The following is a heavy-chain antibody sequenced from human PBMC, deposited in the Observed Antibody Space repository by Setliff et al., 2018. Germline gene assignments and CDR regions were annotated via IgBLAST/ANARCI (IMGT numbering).Heavy chain of an antibody. D-gene: IGHD3-22*01. J-gene: IGHJ5*02. CDR2: INHSGST. CDR1: GGSFSGYS. Sequence: SETLSLTCAVYGGSFSGYSWSWIRQPPGKGLEWIGKINHSGSTNYNPSLKSRVTISIDTSKSQFSLKLSSVTAADTAVYYCATMRNYYETGNYYSSRWFDPWGQGTLVTVSS. V-gene: IGHV4-34*01. CDR3: ATMRNYYETGNYYSSRWFDP.